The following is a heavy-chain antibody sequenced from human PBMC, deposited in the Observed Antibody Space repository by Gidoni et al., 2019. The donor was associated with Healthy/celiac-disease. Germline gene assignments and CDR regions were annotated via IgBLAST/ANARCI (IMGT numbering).Heavy chain of an antibody. Sequence: EVHLLESGGGLVQPGGSLRLSCAASGFTFSSYAMSWVRQAPGKGLEWVSAISGSGGSTYYADSVKGRFTISRDNSKNTLYLQMNSLRAEDTAVYYYAKDLAVTTGYFDYWGQGTLVTVSS. D-gene: IGHD4-17*01. V-gene: IGHV3-23*01. CDR2: ISGSGGST. CDR1: GFTFSSYA. CDR3: AKDLAVTTGYFDY. J-gene: IGHJ4*02.